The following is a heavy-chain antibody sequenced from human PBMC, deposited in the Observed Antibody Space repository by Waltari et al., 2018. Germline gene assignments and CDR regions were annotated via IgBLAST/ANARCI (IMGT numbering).Heavy chain of an antibody. CDR3: TKDLTHTNYEGFAN. CDR2: ITWHSGKV. V-gene: IGHV3-9*01. D-gene: IGHD3-16*01. J-gene: IGHJ4*02. CDR1: GFTYADFA. Sequence: EVQLVESGGALVQPGRSLRLSWATAGFTYADFAMHWVRQVPGKGLEWVAGITWHSGKVDYAGSVKGRFTISRDNAKNLLFLQMNSLRPEDTALYYCTKDLTHTNYEGFANWGLGTLVTVSS.